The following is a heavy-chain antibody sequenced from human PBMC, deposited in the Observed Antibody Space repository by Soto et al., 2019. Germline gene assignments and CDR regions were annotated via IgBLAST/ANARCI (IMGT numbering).Heavy chain of an antibody. CDR2: IYYSGST. D-gene: IGHD3-10*01. CDR3: ARHLILSHVLLWFGEFIP. J-gene: IGHJ5*02. CDR1: GGSISSSSYY. V-gene: IGHV4-39*01. Sequence: SETLSLTCTVSGGSISSSSYYWGWIRQPPGKGLEWIGSIYYSGSTYYNPSLKSRVTISVDTSKNQFSLKLSSVTAADTAVYYFARHLILSHVLLWFGEFIPWGQGTLVTVSS.